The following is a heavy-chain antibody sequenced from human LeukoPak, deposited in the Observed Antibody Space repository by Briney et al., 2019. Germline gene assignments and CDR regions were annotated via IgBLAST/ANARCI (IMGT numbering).Heavy chain of an antibody. V-gene: IGHV3-7*01. CDR2: IKQDGSEK. CDR3: ARDKGHFWSGSTFDY. CDR1: GFTFTNYW. D-gene: IGHD3-3*02. Sequence: GGSLRLSCAASGFTFTNYWMSWVRQAPGKGLEWVANIKQDGSEKYYVDSVKGRFTISRDNAKNSPYLQMNSLRAEDTAVYYCARDKGHFWSGSTFDYWGQGTLVTVSS. J-gene: IGHJ4*02.